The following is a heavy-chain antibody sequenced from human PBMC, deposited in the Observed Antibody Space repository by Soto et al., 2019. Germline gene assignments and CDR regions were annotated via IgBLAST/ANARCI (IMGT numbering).Heavy chain of an antibody. Sequence: GGSLRLSCAASGFTFSSYSMNWVRQAPGKGLEWVSSISSSSSYIYYADSVKGRFTISRDNAKNSLYLQMNSLRAEDTAVYYCARERFGYSSRRYWGMDFWGQGTTVTFSS. J-gene: IGHJ6*02. CDR3: ARERFGYSSRRYWGMDF. V-gene: IGHV3-21*01. CDR1: GFTFSSYS. CDR2: ISSSSSYI. D-gene: IGHD6-13*01.